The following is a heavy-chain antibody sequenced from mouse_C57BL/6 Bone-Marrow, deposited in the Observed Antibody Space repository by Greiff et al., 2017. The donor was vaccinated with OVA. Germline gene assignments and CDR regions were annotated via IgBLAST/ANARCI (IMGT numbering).Heavy chain of an antibody. CDR3: ARCNYYGYLKWFAY. D-gene: IGHD2-2*01. J-gene: IGHJ3*01. CDR2: INPGSGGT. V-gene: IGHV1-54*01. CDR1: GYAFTNYL. Sequence: QVQLQQSGAELVRPGTSVKVSCKASGYAFTNYLIEWVQQRPGPGLEWIGVINPGSGGTNYNEKFKGKATLTADKSSSTAYMQLSSLTSEDSAVYFCARCNYYGYLKWFAYWGQGTLVTVSA.